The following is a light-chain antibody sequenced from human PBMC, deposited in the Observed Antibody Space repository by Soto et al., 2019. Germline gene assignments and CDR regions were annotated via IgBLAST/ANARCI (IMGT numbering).Light chain of an antibody. CDR1: KLGDKY. CDR2: QDS. CDR3: QAWDSSTVV. Sequence: SYELPQPPSVYVSPGQTASLTCSGDKLGDKYACWYQQKPGQSPVLVIYQDSKRPSGIPERFSFSNSGNTATLTISGTHSMDEADYYCQAWDSSTVVFGTGTKVTVL. V-gene: IGLV3-1*01. J-gene: IGLJ1*01.